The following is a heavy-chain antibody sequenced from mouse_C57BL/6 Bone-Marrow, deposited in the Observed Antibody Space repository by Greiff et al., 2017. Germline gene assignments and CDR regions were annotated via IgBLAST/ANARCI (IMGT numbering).Heavy chain of an antibody. CDR3: ARRGYYGRGDY. CDR1: GFTFSSYG. D-gene: IGHD2-1*01. J-gene: IGHJ4*01. Sequence: EVHLVESGGDLVKPGGSLKLSCAASGFTFSSYGMSWVRQTPDKRLEWVATISSGGSYTYYPDSVKGRFTISRDNAKNTLYLQMSSLKSEDTAMYYCARRGYYGRGDYWGQGTSVTVSS. V-gene: IGHV5-6*01. CDR2: ISSGGSYT.